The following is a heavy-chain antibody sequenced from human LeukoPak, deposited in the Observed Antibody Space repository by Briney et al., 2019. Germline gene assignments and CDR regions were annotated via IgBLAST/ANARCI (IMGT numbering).Heavy chain of an antibody. CDR2: IYHSGST. CDR3: ARRMEHYGNYYFDY. J-gene: IGHJ4*02. D-gene: IGHD3-10*01. CDR1: GYSISSGYY. Sequence: SETLSLTCAVSGYSISSGYYWGWIRQPPGKGLEWIGSIYHSGSTFYNPSVKSRVTISLDASKNQFSLKLSSVTAADRAVYYCARRMEHYGNYYFDYGGQGTLVTVSS. V-gene: IGHV4-38-2*01.